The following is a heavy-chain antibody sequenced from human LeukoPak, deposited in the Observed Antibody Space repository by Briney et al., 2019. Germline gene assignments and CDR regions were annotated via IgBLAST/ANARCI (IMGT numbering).Heavy chain of an antibody. CDR1: GGSISSDY. CDR2: IYYIGGT. CDR3: ERDVSRGGDGYNI. V-gene: IGHV4-59*01. D-gene: IGHD5-24*01. Sequence: SETLSLTCTVSGGSISSDYWSWIRQPPGKGLEWIGYIYYIGGTDYNPSLKSRVTISVDTSKNQLSLKLTSVTAAATAVYYCERDVSRGGDGYNIWGQGTLVTVSS. J-gene: IGHJ4*02.